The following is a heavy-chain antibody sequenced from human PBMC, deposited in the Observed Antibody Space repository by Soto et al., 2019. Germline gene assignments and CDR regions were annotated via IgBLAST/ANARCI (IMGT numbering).Heavy chain of an antibody. CDR1: GFTFSSFA. Sequence: EVQLLESGGGLVQPGGSLRLSCAASGFTFSSFAMSWVRQAPGKGLEWVSAISGSGGSTLYADSVKGRFTISRDNSKNTLYLQMNSLRAEDTAVYYCAKDATLRCSGNYWTVIIFDYWGQGTLVTVSS. J-gene: IGHJ4*02. V-gene: IGHV3-23*01. CDR3: AKDATLRCSGNYWTVIIFDY. CDR2: ISGSGGST. D-gene: IGHD3-10*02.